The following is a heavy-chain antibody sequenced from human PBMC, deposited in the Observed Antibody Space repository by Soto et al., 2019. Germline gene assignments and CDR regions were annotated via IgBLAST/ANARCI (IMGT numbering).Heavy chain of an antibody. CDR3: ARSGDIVLMVYAISKRGWYWFDP. J-gene: IGHJ5*02. CDR2: IYYSGST. V-gene: IGHV4-31*03. Sequence: QVQLQESGPGLVKPSQTLSLTCTVSGGSISSGGYYWSWIRQHPGKGLEWIGYIYYSGSTYYNPSLKSRVTISADTSKNQFSLKLSSVTAADTAVYYCARSGDIVLMVYAISKRGWYWFDPWGQGTLVTVSS. D-gene: IGHD2-8*01. CDR1: GGSISSGGYY.